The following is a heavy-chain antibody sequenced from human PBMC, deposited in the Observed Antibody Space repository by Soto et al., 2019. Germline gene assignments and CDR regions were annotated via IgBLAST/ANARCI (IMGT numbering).Heavy chain of an antibody. V-gene: IGHV3-66*01. CDR3: ATSPAYRVWLSYFDYW. Sequence: PGGSLRLSCAVSEFTVSSKYMSWVRQAPGKGLEWVSVIYAGVTRYYADSVKGRFIISSDNSRNTVSLQMNSLRAEDTAIYYCATSPAYRVWLSYFDYW. J-gene: IGHJ2*01. D-gene: IGHD3-9*01. CDR1: EFTVSSKY. CDR2: IYAGVTR.